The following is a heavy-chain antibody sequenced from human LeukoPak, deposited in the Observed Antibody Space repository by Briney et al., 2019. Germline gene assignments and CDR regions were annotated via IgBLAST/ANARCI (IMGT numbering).Heavy chain of an antibody. CDR2: ISYDANNK. J-gene: IGHJ6*03. V-gene: IGHV3-30-3*01. Sequence: GGSLRLSCAASGFTFSAYAMHWVRQAPGKGLEWVAVISYDANNKFYADSVKGRFTISRDNSKNTLYLQMNSLRAGDTAVYYCARDPSVGTYYNYYMDVWDKGTTVTVSS. D-gene: IGHD1-26*01. CDR1: GFTFSAYA. CDR3: ARDPSVGTYYNYYMDV.